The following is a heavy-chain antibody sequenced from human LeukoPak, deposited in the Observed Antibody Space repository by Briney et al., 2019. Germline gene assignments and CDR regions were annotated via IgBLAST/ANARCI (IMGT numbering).Heavy chain of an antibody. CDR2: ISGYNGNT. D-gene: IGHD3-22*01. J-gene: IGHJ3*02. CDR1: GYIFTSYY. Sequence: ASVKVSCKASGYIFTSYYMHWVRQAPGQGLEGMGWISGYNGNTNYAQKLQGRVTMTTDTSTSTAYMELRSLKSDDTAVYYCASLKNYYDSSGYLVTDAFDIWGQGTMVTVSS. V-gene: IGHV1-18*04. CDR3: ASLKNYYDSSGYLVTDAFDI.